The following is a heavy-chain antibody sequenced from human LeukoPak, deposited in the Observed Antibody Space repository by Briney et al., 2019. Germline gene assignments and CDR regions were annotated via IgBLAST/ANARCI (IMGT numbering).Heavy chain of an antibody. V-gene: IGHV3-7*03. CDR3: ARGGGLDV. CDR2: INHNGNVY. Sequence: GGSLRLSCAASGFTFSSYWMNWARQAPGKGLEWVASINHNGNVYYYVDSVKGRFTISRDNTKNSLYLQMSNLRAEDTAVYFCARGGGLDVWGQGATVTVSS. CDR1: GFTFSSYW. J-gene: IGHJ6*02. D-gene: IGHD3-16*01.